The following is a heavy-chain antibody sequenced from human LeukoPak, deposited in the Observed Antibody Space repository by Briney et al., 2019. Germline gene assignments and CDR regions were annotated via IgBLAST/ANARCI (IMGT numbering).Heavy chain of an antibody. V-gene: IGHV4-59*01. Sequence: PSETLSLTCTVSGGSICGNYWSWIRQPPGKGLEWIGCIYYSGSTNYNPSLKSRVTISVDTSKNHFSLRLSSVTAADTAVYYCARHVDSNNWYHWLDPWGQGTLVTVSS. J-gene: IGHJ5*02. D-gene: IGHD6-13*01. CDR3: ARHVDSNNWYHWLDP. CDR2: IYYSGST. CDR1: GGSICGNY.